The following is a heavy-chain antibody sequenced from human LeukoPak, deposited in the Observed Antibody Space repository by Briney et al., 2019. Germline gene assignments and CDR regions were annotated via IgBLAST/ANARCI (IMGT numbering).Heavy chain of an antibody. Sequence: SETLSLTCTVSGGSISSYYWSWIRQPPGKGLEWIGYIYYSGSTNYNPSLKSRVTISVDTSKNQFSLKLSSVTAADTAVYYCARLEGYVDAFDIWGQGTMVTVSP. J-gene: IGHJ3*02. CDR3: ARLEGYVDAFDI. CDR1: GGSISSYY. V-gene: IGHV4-59*08. D-gene: IGHD5-12*01. CDR2: IYYSGST.